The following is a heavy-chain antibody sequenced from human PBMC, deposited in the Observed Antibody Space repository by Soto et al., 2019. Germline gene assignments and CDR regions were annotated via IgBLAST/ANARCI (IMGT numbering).Heavy chain of an antibody. Sequence: QVQLVQSGPEVKEPGASVKVSCKSSGYGFTTRAVNWVRQAPGYGLELMGWVKPANGNTRYSQKFQGRLSVTRDTSANTIYMELTALSFEDTAVYFCAREGESPNVWEHFVFGLDVWGQGTTVIVSS. CDR1: GYGFTTRA. V-gene: IGHV1-3*01. J-gene: IGHJ6*02. CDR2: VKPANGNT. CDR3: AREGESPNVWEHFVFGLDV. D-gene: IGHD3-16*01.